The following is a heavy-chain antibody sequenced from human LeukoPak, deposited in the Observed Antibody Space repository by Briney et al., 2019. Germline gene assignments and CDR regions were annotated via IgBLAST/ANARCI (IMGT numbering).Heavy chain of an antibody. CDR1: GFTSSSYA. CDR2: ISYDGSNK. D-gene: IGHD2-2*01. CDR3: AKGGVPVVSPAVN. V-gene: IGHV3-30-3*01. Sequence: GSLRLSCAASGFTSSSYAMHWVRQAPGKGLEWVAVISYDGSNKYYADSVKGRFTISRDNSKNTLYLQMNSLRAEDTAVYYCAKGGVPVVSPAVNWGQGTLVAVSS. J-gene: IGHJ4*02.